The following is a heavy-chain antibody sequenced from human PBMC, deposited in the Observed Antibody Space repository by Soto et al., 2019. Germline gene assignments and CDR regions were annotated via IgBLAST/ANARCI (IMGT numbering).Heavy chain of an antibody. CDR2: IITIFETA. CDR1: GGTFSSYV. CDR3: AKAVADYGFCGGRSSTSSRAYGMDV. J-gene: IGHJ6*02. Sequence: QVQLVQSGPEMKKPGSSVKVSCKASGGTFSSYVISWVRQAPVHGLEWRGGIITIFETAKYEQKLQGRGTITAAESTSTVYMELSSMRPEDTALSFCAKAVADYGFCGGRSSTSSRAYGMDVWGQVTPVPVSS. V-gene: IGHV1-69*01. D-gene: IGHD3-3*01.